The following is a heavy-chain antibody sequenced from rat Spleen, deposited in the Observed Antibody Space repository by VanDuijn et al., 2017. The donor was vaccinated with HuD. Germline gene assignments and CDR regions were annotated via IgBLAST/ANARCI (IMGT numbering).Heavy chain of an antibody. CDR3: TVDVYYGSPY. Sequence: EVQVVESGGGLVQPKGSLKLSCAASGFDFNTYAMSWVRQAPGKGLDWVASISIKTHNYATLYADSVKERFTISRDDSQSMVYLQMNNLKTEDTALYYCTVDVYYGSPYWGQGVMVTVSS. D-gene: IGHD1-6*01. CDR1: GFDFNTYA. V-gene: IGHV10-4*01. J-gene: IGHJ2*01. CDR2: ISIKTHNYAT.